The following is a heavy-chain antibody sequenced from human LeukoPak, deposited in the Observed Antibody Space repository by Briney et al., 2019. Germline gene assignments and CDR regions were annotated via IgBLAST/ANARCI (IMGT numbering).Heavy chain of an antibody. J-gene: IGHJ3*02. Sequence: PSETLSLTCTVSGGSISSYYWSWIRQPPGKGLEWIGYIYTSGSTNYNPSLKSRVTISVDTSKIQFSLKLSSVTAADTAGYYCAGRIVVVPAAIGDAFDIWGQGTMVTVSS. CDR1: GGSISSYY. V-gene: IGHV4-4*09. D-gene: IGHD2-2*01. CDR2: IYTSGST. CDR3: AGRIVVVPAAIGDAFDI.